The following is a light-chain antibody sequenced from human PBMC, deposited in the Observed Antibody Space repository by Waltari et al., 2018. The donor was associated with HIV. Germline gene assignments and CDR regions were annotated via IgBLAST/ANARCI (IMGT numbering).Light chain of an antibody. CDR2: DVS. CDR3: CSYAGSSTWV. CDR1: SSDVGGYTY. Sequence: QSALTQPASVSGSPGQSLTISCTGTSSDVGGYTYVSWYQQHPGKAPNLMIYDVSKRPSGVSNRFSGSKSGNTASLTISGLQAEDEADYYCCSYAGSSTWVFGGGTKLTVL. V-gene: IGLV2-23*02. J-gene: IGLJ3*02.